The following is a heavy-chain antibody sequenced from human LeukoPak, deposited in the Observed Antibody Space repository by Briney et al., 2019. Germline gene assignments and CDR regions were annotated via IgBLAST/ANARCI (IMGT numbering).Heavy chain of an antibody. J-gene: IGHJ4*02. Sequence: GGSLRLSCAASGFIVSNNYMTWVRQSPGKGLESVSVLYNTGDTYYADSVKGRFTISRDNSKNILYLQMGSLRPEDTAVYYCVRWGMATVEWGQGTLVTVSS. CDR3: VRWGMATVE. CDR2: LYNTGDT. CDR1: GFIVSNNY. D-gene: IGHD3-16*01. V-gene: IGHV3-66*03.